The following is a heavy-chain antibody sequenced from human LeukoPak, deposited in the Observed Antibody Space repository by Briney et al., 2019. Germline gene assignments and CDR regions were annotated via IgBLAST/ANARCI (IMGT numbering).Heavy chain of an antibody. CDR1: GGSFSGYY. V-gene: IGHV4-34*01. D-gene: IGHD3/OR15-3a*01. J-gene: IGHJ4*01. CDR2: INHSGST. Sequence: SETLSLTCAVYGGSFSGYYWSWICQPPGKGLEWIGEINHSGSTNYTPSLKSRVTISVDTSKNQFSLKLSSVAAADTAVYYCARGRVWTRYFDYWGQGTLVTVSS. CDR3: ARGRVWTRYFDY.